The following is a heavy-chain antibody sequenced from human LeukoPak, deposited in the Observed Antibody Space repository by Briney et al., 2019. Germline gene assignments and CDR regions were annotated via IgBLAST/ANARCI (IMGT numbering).Heavy chain of an antibody. CDR2: ISGTGDST. CDR1: GFTFSSYA. CDR3: AKDVALYCSGGSCHGEGYYFDY. Sequence: GGSLRLSCAASGFTFSSYAMSWVRQAPGKGLEWVSAISGTGDSTYYAGSVKGRLTISRDNSKNTLYLQINSLRAEDTAVYYCAKDVALYCSGGSCHGEGYYFDYWGQGTLVTVSS. D-gene: IGHD2-15*01. J-gene: IGHJ4*02. V-gene: IGHV3-23*01.